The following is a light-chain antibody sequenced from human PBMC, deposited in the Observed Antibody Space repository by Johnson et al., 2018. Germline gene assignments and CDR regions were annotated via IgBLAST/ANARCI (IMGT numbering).Light chain of an antibody. CDR3: GTWDSSLSAGNV. CDR2: ENN. CDR1: SSNIGNNY. V-gene: IGLV1-51*02. J-gene: IGLJ1*01. Sequence: QSVLTQPPSVSAAPGQTVTISCSGSSSNIGNNYVSWYQQLPGTAPKILIYENNKRPSGIPDRLSGSKSGTSAPLGITGLQTGDEADYYCGTWDSSLSAGNVFGTGTKVTVL.